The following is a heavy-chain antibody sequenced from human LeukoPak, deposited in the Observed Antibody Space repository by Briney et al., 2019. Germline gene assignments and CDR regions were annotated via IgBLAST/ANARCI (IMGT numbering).Heavy chain of an antibody. D-gene: IGHD4-11*01. CDR3: ARGDSRYDY. Sequence: AGGSLRLSCAASGFTFDGYCMSWVRQVPGKGLEWVSSINWDGDRKGYVDSVKGRFTISRDNAKNSLYLQMNSLRAEDTALYYCARGDSRYDYWGQGTLVTVSS. CDR2: INWDGDRK. V-gene: IGHV3-20*04. J-gene: IGHJ4*02. CDR1: GFTFDGYC.